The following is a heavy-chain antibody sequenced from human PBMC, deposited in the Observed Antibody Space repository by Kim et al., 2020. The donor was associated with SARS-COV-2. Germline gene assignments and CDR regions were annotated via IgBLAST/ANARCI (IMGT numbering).Heavy chain of an antibody. Sequence: GGSLRLSCAASGFTFSTYGLHWVRQAPGKGLEWVALISHDGTNKYYADSVKGRFTISRDNSKNTLYLQMNSLRAEDTAVYYCAKDNSNYHFYYHGMDVWGQGTTVTVSS. V-gene: IGHV3-30*18. CDR2: ISHDGTNK. CDR3: AKDNSNYHFYYHGMDV. J-gene: IGHJ6*02. D-gene: IGHD4-4*01. CDR1: GFTFSTYG.